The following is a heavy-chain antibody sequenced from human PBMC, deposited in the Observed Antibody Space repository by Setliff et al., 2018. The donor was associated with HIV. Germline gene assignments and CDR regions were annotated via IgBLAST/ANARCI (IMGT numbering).Heavy chain of an antibody. CDR1: GYTFTSYY. V-gene: IGHV1-69*05. J-gene: IGHJ6*02. CDR3: ARERREDTPYYGMDV. Sequence: SVKVSCKASGYTFTSYYMHWVRQAPGQGLEWMGGIIPIFGTANYAQKFQGRVTITTDESTSTAYMELSSLRSEDTAVYSCARERREDTPYYGMDVWGQGTTVTVSS. D-gene: IGHD2-15*01. CDR2: IIPIFGTA.